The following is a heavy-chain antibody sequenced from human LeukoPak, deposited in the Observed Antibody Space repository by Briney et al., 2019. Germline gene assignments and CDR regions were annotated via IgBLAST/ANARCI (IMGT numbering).Heavy chain of an antibody. J-gene: IGHJ5*02. CDR2: IIPIADVA. D-gene: IGHD6-13*01. CDR3: ARSYSSSWLQGWFDP. Sequence: SSVKVSCKASGGTFSSYAISWVRQAPGEGLEWMGRIIPIADVAQYARKFQGRVAITADTSTSTAFMALSRLGSEDTAVYYCARSYSSSWLQGWFDPWGQGTLVTVSS. CDR1: GGTFSSYA. V-gene: IGHV1-69*04.